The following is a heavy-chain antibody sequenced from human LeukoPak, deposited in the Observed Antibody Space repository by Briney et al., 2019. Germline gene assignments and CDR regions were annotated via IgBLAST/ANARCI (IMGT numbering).Heavy chain of an antibody. Sequence: PGRSLRLSCAASGFTFSSYAMHWVRQAPDKGLEWVAVISYDGSNKYYADSVKGRFTISRDNSKNTLYLQMNSLRAEDTAVYYCVSDPYDILTGYLDYWGQGTLVTVSS. J-gene: IGHJ4*02. CDR1: GFTFSSYA. CDR3: VSDPYDILTGYLDY. CDR2: ISYDGSNK. V-gene: IGHV3-30*04. D-gene: IGHD3-9*01.